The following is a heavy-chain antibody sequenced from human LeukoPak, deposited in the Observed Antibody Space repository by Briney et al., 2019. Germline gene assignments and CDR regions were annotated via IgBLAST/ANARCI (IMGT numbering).Heavy chain of an antibody. V-gene: IGHV1-2*02. D-gene: IGHD3-22*01. CDR3: ARARYYYDSSGTGY. Sequence: ASVKVSCKASGYTFTGYYMHWVRQAPGQGLEWMGWINPNSGGTNYAQKFQGRVTMTRDTSISTAYMELSRLRSDDTAVYYCARARYYYDSSGTGYWGQGTLVTVSS. CDR2: INPNSGGT. CDR1: GYTFTGYY. J-gene: IGHJ4*02.